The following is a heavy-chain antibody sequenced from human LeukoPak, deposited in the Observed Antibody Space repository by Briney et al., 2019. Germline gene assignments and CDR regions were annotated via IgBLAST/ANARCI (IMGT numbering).Heavy chain of an antibody. CDR3: VSPRGFSYGYFDY. V-gene: IGHV4-39*01. CDR1: GGSLSSSSAY. D-gene: IGHD5-18*01. CDR2: IYYGKNT. J-gene: IGHJ4*02. Sequence: SETLSLTCTVSGGSLSSSSAYWGWIRQPPGKGLEWIGSIYYGKNTYYNPSLKSRVTISADTSKNQFSLTLGSVSATDTAVYYCVSPRGFSYGYFDYWGQGTLVTVSS.